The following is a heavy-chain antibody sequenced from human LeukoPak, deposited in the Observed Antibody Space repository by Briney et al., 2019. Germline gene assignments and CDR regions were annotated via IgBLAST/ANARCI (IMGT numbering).Heavy chain of an antibody. CDR2: IIRKTEGGTT. V-gene: IGHV3-15*01. CDR1: GFTFSNAW. Sequence: RGSLRLSCAASGFTFSNAWMSWVRQAPGKGLEWVGRIIRKTEGGTTDYGAPVKGRFSISRDDSKNTLYLQMNSLKTEDTAVYYCAPFGITMIVVVTLPDYWGQGTLVTVAS. CDR3: APFGITMIVVVTLPDY. D-gene: IGHD3-22*01. J-gene: IGHJ4*02.